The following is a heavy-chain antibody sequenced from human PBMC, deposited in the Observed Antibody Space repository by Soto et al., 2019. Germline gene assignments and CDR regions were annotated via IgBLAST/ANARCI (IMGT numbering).Heavy chain of an antibody. CDR1: GFTFSSYA. CDR2: ISGSGGST. D-gene: IGHD3-22*01. CDR3: AKDCYYDSSGTDAFDI. V-gene: IGHV3-23*01. Sequence: EVQLLESGGGLVQPGGSLRLSCAASGFTFSSYAMSWVRQAPGKGLEWVSAISGSGGSTYYADSVKGRFTISRDNSKNTLYLQMNSLRAEDTAVYYCAKDCYYDSSGTDAFDIWGQGTMFTVSS. J-gene: IGHJ3*02.